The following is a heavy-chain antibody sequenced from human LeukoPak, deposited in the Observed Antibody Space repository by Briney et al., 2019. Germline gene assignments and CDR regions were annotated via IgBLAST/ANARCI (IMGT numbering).Heavy chain of an antibody. V-gene: IGHV3-30*03. CDR1: GFTFSSYS. CDR2: ISYDGSSK. Sequence: PGGSLRLSCAASGFTFSSYSMNWVRQAPGKGLEWVAVISYDGSSKYYADSVKGRFTISRDNSKDTLYLQMNSLRAEDTAVYYCARVIDRFGESAHYGMDVWGQGTTVTVSS. D-gene: IGHD3-10*01. J-gene: IGHJ6*02. CDR3: ARVIDRFGESAHYGMDV.